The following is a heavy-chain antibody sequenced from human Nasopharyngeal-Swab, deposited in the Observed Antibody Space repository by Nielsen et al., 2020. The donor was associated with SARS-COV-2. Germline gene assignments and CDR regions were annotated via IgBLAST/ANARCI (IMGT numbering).Heavy chain of an antibody. CDR3: AREIGRGDHTGDY. Sequence: GGSLRLSCAASGFTFSNYDMNWVRQAPGKGLECLSYISSTSGTMYYTDSVKGRFTISRDNAKNSLYLQMNSLRAEDTAVYYCAREIGRGDHTGDYWGQGTLVTVSS. J-gene: IGHJ4*02. V-gene: IGHV3-48*04. CDR1: GFTFSNYD. CDR2: ISSTSGTM. D-gene: IGHD3-16*01.